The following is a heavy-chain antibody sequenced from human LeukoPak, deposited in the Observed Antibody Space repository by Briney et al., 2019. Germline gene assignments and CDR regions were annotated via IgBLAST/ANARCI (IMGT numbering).Heavy chain of an antibody. CDR2: INWNGGST. CDR1: GFTFDDYG. D-gene: IGHD4-17*01. Sequence: GGTLRLSCAASGFTFDDYGMSWVRQAPGKGLEWVSGINWNGGSTGYADSVKGRFTISRDNAKNSLYLQMNSLRAEDTALYYCARVFLLVTTYYSDYWGQGTLVTVSS. V-gene: IGHV3-20*04. J-gene: IGHJ4*02. CDR3: ARVFLLVTTYYSDY.